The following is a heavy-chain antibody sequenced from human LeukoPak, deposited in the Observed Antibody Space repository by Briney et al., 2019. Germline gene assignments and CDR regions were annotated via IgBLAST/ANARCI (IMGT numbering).Heavy chain of an antibody. V-gene: IGHV3-23*01. D-gene: IGHD4-23*01. Sequence: PGGSLRLSCAASGFTFSSYAMSWVRQAPGKGLEWVSAIRGSGGSTYYADSVKGRFTISRDNSKNTLYLQMNSLRAEDTAVYYCANTFPRDSDYVGRTDYYFDYWGQGTLVTVSS. CDR1: GFTFSSYA. CDR2: IRGSGGST. CDR3: ANTFPRDSDYVGRTDYYFDY. J-gene: IGHJ4*02.